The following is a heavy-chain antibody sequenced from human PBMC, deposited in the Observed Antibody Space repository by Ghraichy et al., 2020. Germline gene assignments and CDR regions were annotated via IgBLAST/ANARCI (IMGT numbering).Heavy chain of an antibody. CDR1: GGSISSSSYY. Sequence: SETLSLTCTVSGGSISSSSYYWGWIRQPPGKGLEWIGSIYYSGSTYYNPSLKSRVTISVDTSKNQFSLKLSSVTAADTAVYYCACSPTDDYGDYRFDPWGQGTLVTVSS. D-gene: IGHD4-17*01. J-gene: IGHJ5*02. V-gene: IGHV4-39*01. CDR3: ACSPTDDYGDYRFDP. CDR2: IYYSGST.